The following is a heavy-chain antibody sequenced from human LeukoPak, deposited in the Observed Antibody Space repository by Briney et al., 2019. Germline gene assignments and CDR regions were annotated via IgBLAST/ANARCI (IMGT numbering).Heavy chain of an antibody. CDR2: VYSSETS. D-gene: IGHD3/OR15-3a*01. CDR3: ARLSWDWAFDY. Sequence: PSQTLSLTCTVSGASISSGGYYWSWIRQHPGKGLEWIGYVYSSETSYYNPSLKSRVTTSVETSKNQFSLKLTSVTAADTAVFYCARLSWDWAFDYWGQGTLVTVSS. J-gene: IGHJ4*02. CDR1: GASISSGGYY. V-gene: IGHV4-31*03.